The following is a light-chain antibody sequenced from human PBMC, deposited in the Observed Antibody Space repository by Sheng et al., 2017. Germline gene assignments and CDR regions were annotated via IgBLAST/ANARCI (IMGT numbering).Light chain of an antibody. V-gene: IGLV2-14*03. CDR3: SSYTSTNVV. CDR1: NGDLNTYKY. Sequence: QSALTQPASVSGSPGQSITISCTGSNGDLNTYKYASWYQQHPGKAPKLMIYDVSNRPSGVSNRFSGSKSGNTASLTISGLQSEDEANYYCSSYTSTNVVFGGGTKLTVL. CDR2: DVS. J-gene: IGLJ3*02.